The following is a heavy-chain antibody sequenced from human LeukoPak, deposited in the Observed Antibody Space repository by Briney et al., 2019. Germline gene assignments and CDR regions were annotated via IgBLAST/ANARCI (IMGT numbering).Heavy chain of an antibody. D-gene: IGHD6-19*01. V-gene: IGHV3-74*01. Sequence: GGSLRLSCAASGFTFSSHWMHWVRQAPGKGLVWVSRIYSDGSSISYADSVKGRFTISRDNAKNSLYLQMNSLRVEDTAFYYCAKDNRRHYTSGPNPDSLHWGQGALVTVSS. CDR3: AKDNRRHYTSGPNPDSLH. J-gene: IGHJ4*02. CDR1: GFTFSSHW. CDR2: IYSDGSSI.